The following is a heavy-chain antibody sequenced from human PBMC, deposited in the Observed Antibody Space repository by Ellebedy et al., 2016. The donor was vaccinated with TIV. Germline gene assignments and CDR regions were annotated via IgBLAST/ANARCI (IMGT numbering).Heavy chain of an antibody. V-gene: IGHV1-18*04. D-gene: IGHD6-13*01. CDR1: GYTFTSYG. CDR2: ISAYNGNT. J-gene: IGHJ6*02. Sequence: ASVQVSCXASGYTFTSYGISWVRQAPGQGLEWMGWISAYNGNTNYAQKLQGRVAMTTDTSTSTAYMELRSLRSDDTAVYYCARDQYSSSWYVTYYYYYYGMDVWGQGTTVTVSS. CDR3: ARDQYSSSWYVTYYYYYYGMDV.